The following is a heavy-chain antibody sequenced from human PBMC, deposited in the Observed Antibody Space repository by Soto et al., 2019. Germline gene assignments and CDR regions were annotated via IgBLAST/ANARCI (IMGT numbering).Heavy chain of an antibody. CDR1: GYTFTSYD. J-gene: IGHJ5*02. V-gene: IGHV1-8*01. Sequence: QVQLVQSGAEVKKPGASVKVSCKASGYTFTSYDINWVRQATGQGLEWMGWMNPNSGNTGYAQKFQGRVTMTRNTSISTAYMELSSLRSEDTAVYYCARGLNSAPGNWNDLNWFDPWGQGTLVTVSS. D-gene: IGHD1-1*01. CDR3: ARGLNSAPGNWNDLNWFDP. CDR2: MNPNSGNT.